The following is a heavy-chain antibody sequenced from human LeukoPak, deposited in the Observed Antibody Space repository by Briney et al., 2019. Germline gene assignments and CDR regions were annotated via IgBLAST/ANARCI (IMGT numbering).Heavy chain of an antibody. V-gene: IGHV3-74*01. CDR2: INSDGINT. CDR3: ARANRDATSFPMDV. D-gene: IGHD1-14*01. Sequence: PGGSLRLSCAASGFTFSNYWMHWVRQAPGKGLVWVSRINSDGINTSYADSVKGRFTISRDNAKNTLNLQMNSLRAEDTAVYYCARANRDATSFPMDVWGKGTTVTISS. J-gene: IGHJ6*03. CDR1: GFTFSNYW.